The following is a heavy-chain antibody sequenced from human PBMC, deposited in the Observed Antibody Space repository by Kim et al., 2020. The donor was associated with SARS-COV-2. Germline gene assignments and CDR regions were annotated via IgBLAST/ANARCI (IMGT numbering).Heavy chain of an antibody. CDR2: IYYSGST. V-gene: IGHV4-39*07. J-gene: IGHJ5*02. CDR1: GGSISSSSYY. Sequence: SETLSLTCTVSGGSISSSSYYWGRIRQPPGKGLEWIGSIYYSGSTYYNPSLKSRVTISVDTSKNQFSLKLSSVTAADTAVYYCARDFPPKQQLVLVNWFDPWGQGTLVTVSS. D-gene: IGHD6-13*01. CDR3: ARDFPPKQQLVLVNWFDP.